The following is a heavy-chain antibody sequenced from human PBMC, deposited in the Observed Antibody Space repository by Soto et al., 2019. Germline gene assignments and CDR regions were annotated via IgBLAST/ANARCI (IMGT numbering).Heavy chain of an antibody. CDR2: IIPIFGTA. V-gene: IGHV1-69*13. J-gene: IGHJ5*02. Sequence: SVKVSCKASGGTFSSYAISWVRQAPGQGLEWMGGIIPIFGTANYAQKFQGRVTITADESTSTAYMELSSLRSEDTAVYYCAAVRGYSYENWFDPWGQGXLVTVHS. CDR3: AAVRGYSYENWFDP. CDR1: GGTFSSYA. D-gene: IGHD5-18*01.